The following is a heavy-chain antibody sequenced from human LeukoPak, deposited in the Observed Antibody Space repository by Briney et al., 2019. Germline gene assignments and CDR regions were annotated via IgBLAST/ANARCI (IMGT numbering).Heavy chain of an antibody. CDR2: ISSGGANT. CDR3: ALRRGSSGWYGRWFDP. V-gene: IGHV3-23*01. CDR1: GITFSTYA. D-gene: IGHD6-19*01. Sequence: PGGSLRLSCVASGITFSTYAMSWVRQAPGKGLEWVSVISSGGANTHYADSVKGRFAISRDNSKNTLHLQMNSLITEDTAVYYCALRRGSSGWYGRWFDPWGQGPLVTVSS. J-gene: IGHJ5*02.